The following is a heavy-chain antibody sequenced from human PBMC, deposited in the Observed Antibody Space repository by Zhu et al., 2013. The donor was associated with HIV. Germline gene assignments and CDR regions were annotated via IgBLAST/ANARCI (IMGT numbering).Heavy chain of an antibody. V-gene: IGHV1-18*01. Sequence: SGRQVEKTSEPSVKISCQGFWLLPYQLWISWVRQAPGKGLSGWDGSALTMVTTNYAQKXQGRVTMTTDTSTSTAYMELRSLRSDDTAVYYCARDPPSLYNTVTTPSRDYWGQGTLVTVSS. J-gene: IGHJ4*02. CDR2: SALTMVTT. CDR3: ARDPPSLYNTVTTPSRDY. D-gene: IGHD4-17*01. CDR1: LLPYQLW.